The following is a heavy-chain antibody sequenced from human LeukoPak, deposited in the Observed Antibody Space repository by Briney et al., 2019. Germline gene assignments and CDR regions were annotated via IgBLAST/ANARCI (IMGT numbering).Heavy chain of an antibody. CDR1: GYXFSNFG. J-gene: IGHJ4*02. CDR2: ISGNNDDP. Sequence: GASVKVSCNASGYXFSNFGINWVRQAPGQGLEWIAWISGNNDDPNYGQKFQGRFTVTTDSSTSTAYMELRNLRSDDTAVYYCARDGTSTDDYWGQGTLVTVSS. CDR3: ARDGTSTDDY. D-gene: IGHD2-2*01. V-gene: IGHV1-18*01.